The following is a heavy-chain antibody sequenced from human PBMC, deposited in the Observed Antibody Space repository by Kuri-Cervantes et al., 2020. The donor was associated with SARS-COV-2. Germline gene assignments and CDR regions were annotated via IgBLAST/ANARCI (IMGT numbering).Heavy chain of an antibody. Sequence: LSLTCAASGFTFSSYSMNWVRQAPGKGLEWVSSISSSGNYVYYADSVTGRFTISRDNARNSLSLQMNSLRAEDTAMYYCARHLSHYYYYMDVWGKGTTVTVSS. CDR3: ARHLSHYYYYMDV. CDR1: GFTFSSYS. CDR2: ISSSGNYV. V-gene: IGHV3-21*01. J-gene: IGHJ6*03. D-gene: IGHD3-3*02.